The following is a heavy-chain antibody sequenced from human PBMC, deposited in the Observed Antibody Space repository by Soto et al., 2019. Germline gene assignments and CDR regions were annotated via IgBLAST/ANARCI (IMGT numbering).Heavy chain of an antibody. CDR1: GFIFSNFG. V-gene: IGHV3-48*03. CDR3: TRDPEGDLDFDY. CDR2: IIAPATST. J-gene: IGHJ4*02. Sequence: EVQLVESGGRLVQPGGSLRLSCAASGFIFSNFGLTWVRQAPGKGLEWVSHIIAPATSTLYANSVRGRFAISRDNARNSVYLQMSSLTGEDTAVYYCTRDPEGDLDFDYWGQGTLVTVSS. D-gene: IGHD2-21*02.